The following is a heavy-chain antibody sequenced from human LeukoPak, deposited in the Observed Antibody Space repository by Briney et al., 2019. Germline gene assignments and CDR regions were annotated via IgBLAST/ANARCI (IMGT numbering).Heavy chain of an antibody. D-gene: IGHD6-19*01. CDR2: INSDGSST. Sequence: GGSLRLSCAASGFTFSSYWMQWVRQAPGKGLVWVSRINSDGSSTSYADSVKGRFTISRDNAKNTLYLQMNSLRAEDTAVYYCARSTVAGTYYYWGQGTLVTVSS. J-gene: IGHJ4*02. CDR1: GFTFSSYW. CDR3: ARSTVAGTYYY. V-gene: IGHV3-74*01.